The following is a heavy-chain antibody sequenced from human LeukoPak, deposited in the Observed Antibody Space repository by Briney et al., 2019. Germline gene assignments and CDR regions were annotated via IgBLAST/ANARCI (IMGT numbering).Heavy chain of an antibody. CDR2: ISRSSSTI. V-gene: IGHV3-48*01. D-gene: IGHD6-13*01. CDR1: GFTFSSYY. J-gene: IGHJ4*02. CDR3: ATGGFSTSWPTLDY. Sequence: PGGSLRLSCAGSGFTFSSYYMIWVRQAPGKGLEWVSYISRSSSTIYYADSVKGRFTISRDNSKNTLYLQMNSLRAEDTAVYYCATGGFSTSWPTLDYWGQGTLVTVSS.